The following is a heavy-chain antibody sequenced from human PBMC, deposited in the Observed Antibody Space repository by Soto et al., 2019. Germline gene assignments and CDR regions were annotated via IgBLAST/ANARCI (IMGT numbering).Heavy chain of an antibody. CDR3: ARGQGPGSIHTWFDP. CDR1: GGSVSNDNYY. J-gene: IGHJ5*02. CDR2: MYYSGST. D-gene: IGHD1-1*01. Sequence: SETLSLTCSVSGGSVSNDNYYWNWFRQPPGKGLEWIANMYYSGSTNYNPSLKSRVAVSLDTSKNQFSLKVYSVTAADTAVYFCARGQGPGSIHTWFDPWGQGTLVTVSS. V-gene: IGHV4-61*01.